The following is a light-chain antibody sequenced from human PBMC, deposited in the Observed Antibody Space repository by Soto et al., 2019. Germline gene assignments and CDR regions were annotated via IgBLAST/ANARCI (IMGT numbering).Light chain of an antibody. Sequence: DIQMTQSPSTLSASVGDRVTITCRASQSISFWLAWYQQKPGKAPKLLIYAASILESGVPSRFSGGGSGTEFTLTISSLQPDDFATYYCQQYLSYSAFGQGTKVDIK. CDR1: QSISFW. CDR3: QQYLSYSA. CDR2: AAS. J-gene: IGKJ1*01. V-gene: IGKV1-5*03.